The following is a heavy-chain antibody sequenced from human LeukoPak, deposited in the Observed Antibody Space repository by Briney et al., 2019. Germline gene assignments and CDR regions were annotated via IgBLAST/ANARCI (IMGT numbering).Heavy chain of an antibody. V-gene: IGHV4-4*02. CDR2: IYHSGST. Sequence: PSETLSLTCAVSGGSISSSNWWSWVRQPPGKGLEWIGEIYHSGSTNYNPSLKSRVTISVDKSKNQFSLKLSSVTAADTAVYYCARRGKRWLQFGIDYWGQGTLVTVSS. CDR3: ARRGKRWLQFGIDY. J-gene: IGHJ4*02. CDR1: GGSISSSNW. D-gene: IGHD5-24*01.